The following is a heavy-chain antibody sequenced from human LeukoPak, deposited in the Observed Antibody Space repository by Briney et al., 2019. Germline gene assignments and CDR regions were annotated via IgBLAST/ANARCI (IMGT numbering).Heavy chain of an antibody. V-gene: IGHV4-59*01. CDR1: GGSISSYY. J-gene: IGHJ3*02. CDR3: ARGSTLTVDAFDI. D-gene: IGHD7-27*01. CDR2: IYYSGST. Sequence: SETLSLTCTASGGSISSYYWSWIRQPPGKGLEWIGYIYYSGSTNYNPSLKSRVTISVDTSKNQFSLKLSSVTAADTAVYYCARGSTLTVDAFDIWGQGTMVTVSS.